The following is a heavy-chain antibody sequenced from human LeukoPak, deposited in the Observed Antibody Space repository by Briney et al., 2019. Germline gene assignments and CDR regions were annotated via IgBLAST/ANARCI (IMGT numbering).Heavy chain of an antibody. V-gene: IGHV4-34*01. CDR3: ARGGPRENYDILTGYYANDYYYYGMDV. D-gene: IGHD3-9*01. CDR2: INHSGST. CDR1: GFTVSSNN. J-gene: IGHJ6*02. Sequence: GSLRLSCAASGFTVSSNNMNWVRQSPGKGLEWIGEINHSGSTNYNPSLKSRVTISVDTSKNQFSLKLSSVTAADTAVYYCARGGPRENYDILTGYYANDYYYYGMDVWGQGTTVTVSS.